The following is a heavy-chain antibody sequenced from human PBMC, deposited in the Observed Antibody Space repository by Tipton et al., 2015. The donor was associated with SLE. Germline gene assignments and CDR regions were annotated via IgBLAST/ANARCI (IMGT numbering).Heavy chain of an antibody. CDR2: INHSGST. V-gene: IGHV4-34*01. CDR1: GGSFSGYY. J-gene: IGHJ4*02. Sequence: TLSLTCAVYGGSFSGYYWSWIRKPPGKGLEWIGEINHSGSTNYNPSLKSRVTISVDTSKNQFSLKLTSVTAADTAVYYCARRVREGCDYWGQGTLVTVPS. CDR3: ARRVREGCDY.